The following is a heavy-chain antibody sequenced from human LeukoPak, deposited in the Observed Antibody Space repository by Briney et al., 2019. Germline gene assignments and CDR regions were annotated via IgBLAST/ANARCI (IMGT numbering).Heavy chain of an antibody. CDR3: ARGRGYSYGYPDY. J-gene: IGHJ4*02. D-gene: IGHD5-18*01. CDR2: INHSGST. V-gene: IGHV4-34*01. CDR1: GGSISSYY. Sequence: PSETLSLTCTVSGGSISSYYWSWIRQPPGKGLEWIGEINHSGSTNYNPSLKSRVTISVDTSKNQFSLKLSSVTAADTAVYYCARGRGYSYGYPDYWGQGTLVTVSS.